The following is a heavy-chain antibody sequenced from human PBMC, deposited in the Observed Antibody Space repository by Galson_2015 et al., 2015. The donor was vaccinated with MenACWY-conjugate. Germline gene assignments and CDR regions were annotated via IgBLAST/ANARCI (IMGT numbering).Heavy chain of an antibody. CDR2: VFYNGTT. V-gene: IGHV4-39*07. CDR1: GAAITRSDYY. D-gene: IGHD2-15*01. Sequence: ETLSLTCTASGAAITRSDYYGRWIRQSPGKGLEWIGTVFYNGTTNYNPSLKSRVTMSVDTYKSQISLNLNSATAADTAVYYCAREATYCAGGTCGYFWGQGTLVTVSS. J-gene: IGHJ4*02. CDR3: AREATYCAGGTCGYF.